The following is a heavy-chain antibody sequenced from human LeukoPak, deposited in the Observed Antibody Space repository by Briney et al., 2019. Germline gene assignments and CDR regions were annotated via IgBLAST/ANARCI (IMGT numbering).Heavy chain of an antibody. CDR3: ATSPDAFDI. Sequence: PGGSLRLSCAASGFTFANYNFNWVRQAPGKGLEWVSYITSSGDSIYYADSVKGRFTISRDNAKNSLYLQMNSLRAEDTAVYYCATSPDAFDIWGQGTMVTVSS. CDR1: GFTFANYN. CDR2: ITSSGDSI. V-gene: IGHV3-48*01. J-gene: IGHJ3*02.